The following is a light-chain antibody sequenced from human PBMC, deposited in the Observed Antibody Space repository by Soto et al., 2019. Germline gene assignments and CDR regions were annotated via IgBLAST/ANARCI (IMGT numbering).Light chain of an antibody. Sequence: QSALAQLRSVSGSPGQSVTISCTGTSSDVGGYTYVSWYQQHPGKAPKLMIYDVTSRPSGVPDRFSGSKSGNTASLTISGLQTVDEADYCCCSYAGSYSSVFGTGTKVTVL. CDR3: CSYAGSYSSV. CDR2: DVT. V-gene: IGLV2-11*01. J-gene: IGLJ1*01. CDR1: SSDVGGYTY.